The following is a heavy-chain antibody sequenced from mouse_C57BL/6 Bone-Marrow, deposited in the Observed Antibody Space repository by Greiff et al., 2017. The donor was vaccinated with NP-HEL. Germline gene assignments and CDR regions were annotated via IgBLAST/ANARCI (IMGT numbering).Heavy chain of an antibody. Sequence: EVQLVESGGGLVQPKGSLKLSCAASGFSFNTYAMNWVRQAPGKGLEWVARIRSKSNNYATYYADSVKDRFTISRDDSESMLYLQMNNLKTEDTAMYYCVRQRAGSSYQYYFDYWGQGTTLTVSS. CDR1: GFSFNTYA. J-gene: IGHJ2*01. CDR3: VRQRAGSSYQYYFDY. D-gene: IGHD1-1*01. CDR2: IRSKSNNYAT. V-gene: IGHV10-1*01.